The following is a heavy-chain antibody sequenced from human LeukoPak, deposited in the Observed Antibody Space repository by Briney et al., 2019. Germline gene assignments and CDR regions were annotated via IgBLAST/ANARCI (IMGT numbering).Heavy chain of an antibody. D-gene: IGHD2/OR15-2a*01. CDR3: AGHHPRNTVDF. V-gene: IGHV4-59*08. CDR2: ISDIGSI. CDR1: GGSISDNY. Sequence: ASETLSLTCTVSGGSISDNYWSWIRQPPGKGLEWIAYISDIGSINYNPSLKSRVTISLDTSKNQFSLKLSSVTAADTAVYYCAGHHPRNTVDFWGQGTLVTSPQ. J-gene: IGHJ4*02.